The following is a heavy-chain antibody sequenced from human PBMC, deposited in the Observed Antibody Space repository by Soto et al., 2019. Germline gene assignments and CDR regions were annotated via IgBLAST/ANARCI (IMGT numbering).Heavy chain of an antibody. CDR3: ARAARYCSGGSCYGTYYMDV. Sequence: PGGSLRLSCAASGFTFSNYSMNWVRQAPGKGLEWVSSISSSSSYIYYADSVKGRFTISRDNAKNSLYLQMNSLRAEDTAVYYCARAARYCSGGSCYGTYYMDVWGKGTTVTVSS. D-gene: IGHD2-15*01. V-gene: IGHV3-21*01. J-gene: IGHJ6*03. CDR1: GFTFSNYS. CDR2: ISSSSSYI.